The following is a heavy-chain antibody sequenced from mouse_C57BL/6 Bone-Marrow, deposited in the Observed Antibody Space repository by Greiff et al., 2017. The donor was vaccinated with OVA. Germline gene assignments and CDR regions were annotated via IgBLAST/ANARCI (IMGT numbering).Heavy chain of an antibody. V-gene: IGHV5-6*01. CDR1: GFTFSSYG. D-gene: IGHD1-1*01. Sequence: EVKLVESGGDLVKPGGSLKLSCAASGFTFSSYGMSWVRQTPDKRLEWVATISSGGSYTYYPDSVTGRFTISRDNAKNTLYLQMSSLKSEDTAMYYCAREAFITTFDYWGQGTTLTVAS. CDR3: AREAFITTFDY. J-gene: IGHJ2*01. CDR2: ISSGGSYT.